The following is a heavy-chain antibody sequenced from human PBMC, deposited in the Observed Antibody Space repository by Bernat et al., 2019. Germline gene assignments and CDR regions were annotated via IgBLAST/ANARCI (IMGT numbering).Heavy chain of an antibody. Sequence: QVQLVQSGAEVKKPGSSVKVSCKASGGTFSSYAISWVRQAPGQGLEWMGGIIPIFGTANYAQKCQGRVTITADESTNTAYMELSSLKSEDTAVYYCARAPPATTGKGGKDAFDIWGQGTMVTVSS. V-gene: IGHV1-69*01. CDR3: ARAPPATTGKGGKDAFDI. J-gene: IGHJ3*02. CDR1: GGTFSSYA. CDR2: IIPIFGTA. D-gene: IGHD4-17*01.